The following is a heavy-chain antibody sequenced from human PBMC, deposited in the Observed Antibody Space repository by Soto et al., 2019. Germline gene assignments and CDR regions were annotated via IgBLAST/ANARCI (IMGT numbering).Heavy chain of an antibody. CDR3: ARVAIAAAGPYFDY. D-gene: IGHD6-13*01. V-gene: IGHV1-18*04. Sequence: ASVKVSCKASGYTFTSYGISWVRQAPGQGLEWMGWICAYNGNTNYAQKLQGRVTMTTDTSTSTAYMELRSLRSDDTAVYYCARVAIAAAGPYFDYWGQGTLVTVSS. CDR2: ICAYNGNT. J-gene: IGHJ4*02. CDR1: GYTFTSYG.